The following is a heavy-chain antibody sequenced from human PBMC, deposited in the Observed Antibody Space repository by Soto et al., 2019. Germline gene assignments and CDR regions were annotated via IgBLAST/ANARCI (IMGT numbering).Heavy chain of an antibody. Sequence: ASVKVSCKASGYTFTGYAMHLVRQAPGQRLKKMERINAGNSNTKYSQKFQGRITITRDTSASTAYMELSRLRSEDTVVYSWPRMGYHYGLGSFSVVYSGPGTLVT. CDR2: INAGNSNT. CDR3: PRMGYHYGLGSFSVVY. CDR1: GYTFTGYA. J-gene: IGHJ4*02. D-gene: IGHD3-10*01. V-gene: IGHV1-3*01.